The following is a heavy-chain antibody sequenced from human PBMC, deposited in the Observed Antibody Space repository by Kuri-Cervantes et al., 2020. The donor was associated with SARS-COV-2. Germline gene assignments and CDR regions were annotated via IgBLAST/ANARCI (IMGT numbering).Heavy chain of an antibody. CDR1: GGTFSSYA. Sequence: SVKVSCKASGGTFSSYAISWVRQAPGQGLEWMGGIIPIFGTANYAQKFQGRVTITADESTSTAYMELSSLRSEDTAVYYCARETGTTHYYYYGMDVWGQVTTVTVSS. CDR3: ARETGTTHYYYYGMDV. D-gene: IGHD1-7*01. J-gene: IGHJ6*02. CDR2: IIPIFGTA. V-gene: IGHV1-69*13.